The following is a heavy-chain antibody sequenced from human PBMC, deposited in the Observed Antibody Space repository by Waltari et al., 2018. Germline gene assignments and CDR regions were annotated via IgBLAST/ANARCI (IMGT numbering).Heavy chain of an antibody. D-gene: IGHD2-15*01. J-gene: IGHJ5*02. V-gene: IGHV1-24*01. CDR1: GYNLTELP. CDR3: ATAGYCSGGSCYSGDDWFDP. Sequence: QVQLVQSGAEVKKPGASVKVSCKVSGYNLTELPMHWVRRGSGKGLGWMGGFDPEDGETIYAPKFQGRVTMTEDTSTDTAYMELSSLRSEDTAVYYCATAGYCSGGSCYSGDDWFDPWGQGTLVTVSS. CDR2: FDPEDGET.